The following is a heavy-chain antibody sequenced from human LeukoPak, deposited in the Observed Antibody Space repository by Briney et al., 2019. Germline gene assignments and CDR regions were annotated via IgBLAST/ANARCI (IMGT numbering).Heavy chain of an antibody. V-gene: IGHV3-49*04. CDR1: GFTFGDYA. CDR3: TRVDDFWSGYYRVYYHMDV. CDR2: IRSKAYGGTT. J-gene: IGHJ6*03. D-gene: IGHD3-3*01. Sequence: GGSLRLSCTASGFTFGDYAMSWVRQAPGKGLEWVGFIRSKAYGGTTEYAASVKGRFTISRDDSKSIAYLQMNSLKTEDTAVYYCTRVDDFWSGYYRVYYHMDVWGKGTTVTVSS.